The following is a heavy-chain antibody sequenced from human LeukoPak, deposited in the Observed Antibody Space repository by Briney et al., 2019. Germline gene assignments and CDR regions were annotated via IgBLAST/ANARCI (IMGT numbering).Heavy chain of an antibody. D-gene: IGHD5-24*01. CDR2: ISGSGGST. J-gene: IGHJ4*02. V-gene: IGHV3-23*01. CDR3: AKDRGDGYKIYYFDY. CDR1: GLTFSTNA. Sequence: GGSLRLSCAASGLTFSTNAMTWFRQAPGKGLEWASAISGSGGSTYYADSVKGRFTISRDNSKNTLYLQMNSLRAEDTAVYYCAKDRGDGYKIYYFDYWGQGTLVTVSS.